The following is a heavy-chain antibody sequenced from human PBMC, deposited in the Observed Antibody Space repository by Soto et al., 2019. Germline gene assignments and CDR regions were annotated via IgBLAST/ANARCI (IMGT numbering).Heavy chain of an antibody. J-gene: IGHJ4*02. D-gene: IGHD2-2*01. CDR2: IYYSGTT. Sequence: PSETLSLTCTVSGGSITNYYWSWIRQPPGKGLEWIGYIYYSGTTNYNPSLKSRVTISVDTSKNLFSLKLTSVIAADTAVYYCALYCSSTSCYGQWDYWGQGTLVTVSS. CDR3: ALYCSSTSCYGQWDY. CDR1: GGSITNYY. V-gene: IGHV4-59*01.